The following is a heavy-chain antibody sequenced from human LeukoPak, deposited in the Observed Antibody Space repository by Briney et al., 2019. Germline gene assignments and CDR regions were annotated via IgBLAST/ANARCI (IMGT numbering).Heavy chain of an antibody. CDR2: VNNNIVNT. CDR3: ARDLKIRGRPGTFEI. D-gene: IGHD3-16*01. Sequence: GASVKVSCKASGYRSSSYGISWVRQTPGQGLEWMGWVNNNIVNTNNGKKFQGRVTVTTDTSTSTAYMELRSLRFDDTAVYYSARDLKIRGRPGTFEIWGQGTTVIVSP. V-gene: IGHV1-18*01. J-gene: IGHJ3*02. CDR1: GYRSSSYG.